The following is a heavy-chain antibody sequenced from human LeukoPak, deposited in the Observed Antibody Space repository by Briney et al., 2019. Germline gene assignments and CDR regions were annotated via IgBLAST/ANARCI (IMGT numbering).Heavy chain of an antibody. V-gene: IGHV7-4-1*02. CDR2: INTNTGNS. Sequence: ASVKVSCKASGYTFTSYAMNWVRQAPGQGLEWMGWINTNTGNSTYAQGFTGRFVFSLDTSVSTAYLQISSLKAEDTAVYYCARAGGYQLLPYYYYYYMDVWGKGTTVTVSS. CDR1: GYTFTSYA. J-gene: IGHJ6*03. CDR3: ARAGGYQLLPYYYYYYMDV. D-gene: IGHD2-2*01.